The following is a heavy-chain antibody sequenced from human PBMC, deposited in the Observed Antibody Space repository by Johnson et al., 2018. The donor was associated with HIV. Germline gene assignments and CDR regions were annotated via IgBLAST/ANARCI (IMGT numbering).Heavy chain of an antibody. V-gene: IGHV3-30-3*01. J-gene: IGHJ3*02. CDR3: ARDCSYGSNDAFDI. Sequence: QVQLVESGGGVVQPGRSLRLSCAASGSTFSSYAMHWVRQAPGEGLEGVAVISYDGSNKYYADSVKGRFTISRDNAKNSLYLQMNSLRAEDTAVYYCARDCSYGSNDAFDIWGQGTMVTVSS. CDR2: ISYDGSNK. D-gene: IGHD5-18*01. CDR1: GSTFSSYA.